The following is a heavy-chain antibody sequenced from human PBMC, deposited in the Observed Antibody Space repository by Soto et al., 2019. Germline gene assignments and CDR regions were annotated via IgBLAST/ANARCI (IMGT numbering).Heavy chain of an antibody. D-gene: IGHD3-10*01. CDR1: GGSISSGGYY. V-gene: IGHV4-31*03. CDR2: IYYSGST. CDR3: ERGVTMVRGVIHTPYFDY. Sequence: QVQLQESGPGLVKPSQTLSLTCTVSGGSISSGGYYWSWIRQHPGKGLEWIGYIYYSGSTYYNPSLKSRVTISVDTSKNQFSLKLSSVTAADTAVYYCERGVTMVRGVIHTPYFDYWGQGNLVTVSS. J-gene: IGHJ4*02.